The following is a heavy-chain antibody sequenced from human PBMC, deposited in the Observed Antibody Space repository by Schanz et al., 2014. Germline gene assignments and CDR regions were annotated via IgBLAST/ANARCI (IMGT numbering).Heavy chain of an antibody. J-gene: IGHJ4*02. CDR3: ARAAGPVDY. D-gene: IGHD6-13*01. CDR2: IFTSGST. Sequence: QVQLRESGPGLVKPSKTLSLTCTVSGGSISSYYWSWIRQPAGKGLEWIGRIFTSGSTYYTPSLKSRVTISVDTSKTHFSRMLGSVTAADTAVYYCARAAGPVDYWGQGTLVTVSS. CDR1: GGSISSYY. V-gene: IGHV4-4*07.